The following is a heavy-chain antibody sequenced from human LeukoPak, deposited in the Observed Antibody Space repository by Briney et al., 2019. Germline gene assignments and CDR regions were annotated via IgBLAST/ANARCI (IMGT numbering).Heavy chain of an antibody. CDR1: GFTFSSYA. J-gene: IGHJ4*02. CDR3: AKVEWFGELLYRRPFDY. CDR2: ISGSGGST. D-gene: IGHD3-10*01. V-gene: IGHV3-23*01. Sequence: GGSLRLSRAASGFTFSSYAMSWVRQAPGKGLEWVSAISGSGGSTYYADSVKGRFTISRDNSKNTLYLQMNSLRAEDTAVYYCAKVEWFGELLYRRPFDYWGQGTLVTVSS.